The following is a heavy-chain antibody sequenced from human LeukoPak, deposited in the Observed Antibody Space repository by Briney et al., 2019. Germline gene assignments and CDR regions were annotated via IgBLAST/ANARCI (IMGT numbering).Heavy chain of an antibody. CDR2: IYYSGST. V-gene: IGHV4-30-4*08. J-gene: IGHJ4*02. Sequence: SETLSLTCTVSGGSISSGDYYWSWIRQPPGKGLEWIGYIYYSGSTYYNPSLKSRVTISVDTSKNQFSLKLSSVTAADTAVYYCARTVTMVRGSRPYYFDYWGQGTLVTVSS. CDR3: ARTVTMVRGSRPYYFDY. D-gene: IGHD3-10*01. CDR1: GGSISSGDYY.